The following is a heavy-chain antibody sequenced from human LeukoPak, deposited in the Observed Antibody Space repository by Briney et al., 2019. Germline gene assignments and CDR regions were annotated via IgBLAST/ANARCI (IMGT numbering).Heavy chain of an antibody. D-gene: IGHD6-19*01. CDR2: IYPNSGGT. J-gene: IGHJ4*02. CDR1: GYTFADYY. V-gene: IGHV1-2*02. CDR3: AREPGIAVAGSDPVDY. Sequence: GASVKVSCKASGYTFADYYMHWVRQAPGQGLEWMGWIYPNSGGTNYAQKFQGRVTMTRDTSISTAYMELSRLRSDDTAVYYCAREPGIAVAGSDPVDYWGQGTLVTVSS.